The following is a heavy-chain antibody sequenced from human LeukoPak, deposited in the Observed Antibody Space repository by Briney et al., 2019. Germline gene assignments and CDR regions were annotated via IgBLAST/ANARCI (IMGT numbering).Heavy chain of an antibody. J-gene: IGHJ4*02. CDR2: INPNSGGT. CDR3: VTASDGYDLGY. V-gene: IGHV1-2*02. CDR1: GYTFTGYY. D-gene: IGHD5-12*01. Sequence: ASVKVSCKASGYTFTGYYMHWVRQAPGQGLEWMGWINPNSGGTNYAQKFQGRVTMTRDTSISTAYMELSRLRSEDTAVYYCVTASDGYDLGYWGQGTLVTVSS.